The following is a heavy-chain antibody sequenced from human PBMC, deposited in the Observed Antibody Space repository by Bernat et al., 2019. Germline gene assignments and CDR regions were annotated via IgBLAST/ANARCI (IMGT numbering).Heavy chain of an antibody. D-gene: IGHD2-15*01. J-gene: IGHJ3*02. Sequence: EVQLLESGGGLVQPGGSLRLSCAASGFTFSSYAMSLVRQAPGKGLEWVSAISGSGGSTYYADSVKGRFTISRDNSKNTLYLQMNSLRAEDTAVYYCAKDRIYCSGGSCYSDAFDIWGQGTMVTVSS. CDR2: ISGSGGST. CDR1: GFTFSSYA. V-gene: IGHV3-23*01. CDR3: AKDRIYCSGGSCYSDAFDI.